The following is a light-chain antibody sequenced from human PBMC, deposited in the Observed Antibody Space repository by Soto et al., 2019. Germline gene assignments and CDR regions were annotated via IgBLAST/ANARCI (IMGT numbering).Light chain of an antibody. J-gene: IGKJ5*01. CDR3: QQYNNWPPIT. V-gene: IGKV3-15*01. CDR1: QSVSPN. CDR2: GAS. Sequence: EIVMTQSPATLSVSPGERATLSCRASQSVSPNVAWYQQIPGQAPRLLIYGASTRATGIPGRFSGSGSGTEFTLTISSLESEDFAVYYCQQYNNWPPITFGQGTRLEIK.